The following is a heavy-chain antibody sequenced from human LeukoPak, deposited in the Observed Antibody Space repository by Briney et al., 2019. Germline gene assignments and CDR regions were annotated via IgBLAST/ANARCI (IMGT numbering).Heavy chain of an antibody. Sequence: PSETLSLTCAVYGGSFSGYYWSWIRQPPGKGLEWIGEINHSGSTNYNPSLKSRVTISVDTSKNQFSLTLTSVTAADTALYYCASSDGQPPRFDSSYDVFDYWGQGTLVTVSS. J-gene: IGHJ4*02. CDR2: INHSGST. CDR3: ASSDGQPPRFDSSYDVFDY. V-gene: IGHV4-34*01. D-gene: IGHD3-3*01. CDR1: GGSFSGYY.